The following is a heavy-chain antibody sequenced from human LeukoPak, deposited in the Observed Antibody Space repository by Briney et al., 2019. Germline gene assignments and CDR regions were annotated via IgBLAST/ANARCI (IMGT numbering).Heavy chain of an antibody. D-gene: IGHD3-9*01. Sequence: SSETLSLTCTVSGGSISSYYWGWIRQPPGKGLEWIGYIYYSGSTNYNPSLKSRVTISVDTSKNQFSLKLSSVTAADTAVYYCARTPMTYYDILTGYYRGYYFDYWGQGTLVTVSS. V-gene: IGHV4-59*01. CDR3: ARTPMTYYDILTGYYRGYYFDY. J-gene: IGHJ4*02. CDR1: GGSISSYY. CDR2: IYYSGST.